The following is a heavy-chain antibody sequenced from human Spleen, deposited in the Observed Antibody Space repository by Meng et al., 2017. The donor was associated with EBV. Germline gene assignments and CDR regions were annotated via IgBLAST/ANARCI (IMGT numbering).Heavy chain of an antibody. J-gene: IGHJ4*02. CDR3: ARVTWLRGVRGHFDS. D-gene: IGHD3-10*01. Sequence: GLLQGPAPGVVKPSGPPPLTGPVSPGSVNSGNTYWSWIRQPPGKGLEWIGYIHYREGSSHNPSLKSRVTISLDTSKNQVSLKLSSVTAADTALYYCARVTWLRGVRGHFDSWGQGTLVTVSS. V-gene: IGHV4-61*01. CDR1: PGSVNSGNTY. CDR2: IHYREGS.